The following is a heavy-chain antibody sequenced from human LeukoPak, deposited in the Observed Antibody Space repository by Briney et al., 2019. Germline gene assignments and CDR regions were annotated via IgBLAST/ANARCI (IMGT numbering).Heavy chain of an antibody. CDR2: ISYDGSNE. D-gene: IGHD5-24*01. Sequence: PGGSLRLSCAASGFTFSSYVMHWVRQAPGKGLEWGAIISYDGSNEYYADSVKGRFTISRDNSKNTLYLQMNSLRAADTAVYYCARARDGYNYHGLDYWGQGTLVTVSS. CDR1: GFTFSSYV. CDR3: ARARDGYNYHGLDY. V-gene: IGHV3-30*04. J-gene: IGHJ4*02.